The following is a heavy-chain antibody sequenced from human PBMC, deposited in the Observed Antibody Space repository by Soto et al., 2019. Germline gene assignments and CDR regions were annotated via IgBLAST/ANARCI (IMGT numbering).Heavy chain of an antibody. CDR3: ASFSALGKDYGVDV. V-gene: IGHV4-30-4*01. J-gene: IGHJ6*04. D-gene: IGHD3-3*02. Sequence: SETLSLTCTVSGGSIISSDSYWSWIRQAPGKGLEWIGYINSAGRTYYNASLKSRLNFSLDTSKNQISLKLSSVTAADTAVYFCASFSALGKDYGVDVWGKGTTVTVCS. CDR1: GGSIISSDSY. CDR2: INSAGRT.